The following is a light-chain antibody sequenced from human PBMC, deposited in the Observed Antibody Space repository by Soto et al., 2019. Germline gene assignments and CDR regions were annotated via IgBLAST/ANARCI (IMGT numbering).Light chain of an antibody. CDR2: LGS. J-gene: IGKJ2*01. Sequence: DIVMTQSPLSLSVTPGEPASISCRSSQSLQHSNGYNYLDWYLQKPGQSPQLLIYLGSNRASGVHDSVSGSGSGTDFRLEISGVEAEDVGVSYRVRALHTPVAFDQGTKL. CDR1: QSLQHSNGYNY. V-gene: IGKV2-28*01. CDR3: VRALHTPVA.